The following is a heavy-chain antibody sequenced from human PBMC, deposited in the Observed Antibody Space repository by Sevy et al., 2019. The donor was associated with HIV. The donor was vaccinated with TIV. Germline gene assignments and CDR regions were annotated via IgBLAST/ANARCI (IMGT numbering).Heavy chain of an antibody. J-gene: IGHJ5*02. D-gene: IGHD6-13*01. CDR2: FDPEDGET. CDR1: GYTPTELS. Sequence: ASVKVSCKVSGYTPTELSMHWVRQAPGKGLEWMGGFDPEDGETIYAQKFQGRVTMTEDTSTDTAYMELSSLRSEDTAVYYCATSSAGVNWFDPWGQGTLVTVSS. V-gene: IGHV1-24*01. CDR3: ATSSAGVNWFDP.